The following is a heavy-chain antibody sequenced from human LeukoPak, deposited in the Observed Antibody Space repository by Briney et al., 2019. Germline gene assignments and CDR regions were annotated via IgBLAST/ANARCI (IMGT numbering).Heavy chain of an antibody. V-gene: IGHV1-24*01. CDR2: FDPEDGET. J-gene: IGHJ6*02. CDR1: GYTLTELS. Sequence: AASVKVSCKVSGYTLTELSMHWVRQAPGKGLEWMGVFDPEDGETIYAQKFQGRVTMTEDTSTDTAYMELSSLRSEDTAVYYCATESGYSYVRGYYYGMDVWGQGTTVTVSS. CDR3: ATESGYSYVRGYYYGMDV. D-gene: IGHD5-18*01.